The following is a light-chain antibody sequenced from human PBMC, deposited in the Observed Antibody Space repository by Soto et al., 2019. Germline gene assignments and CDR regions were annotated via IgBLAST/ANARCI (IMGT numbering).Light chain of an antibody. V-gene: IGKV3-15*01. CDR3: QQYNNWVT. CDR1: QGVTTN. Sequence: EIVMTQSPATLSVSPGERATLSCRAGQGVTTNFAWYQQKSGQSPRLLIYDVSTRATGVPARFSGTGSETDFTLTISGLQSDDSAVYYCQQYNNWVTFGGGTRVEIK. J-gene: IGKJ4*01. CDR2: DVS.